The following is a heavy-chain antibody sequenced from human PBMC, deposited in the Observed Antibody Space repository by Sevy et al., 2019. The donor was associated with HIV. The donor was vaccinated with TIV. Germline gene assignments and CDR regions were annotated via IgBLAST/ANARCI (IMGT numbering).Heavy chain of an antibody. CDR2: IYYNGST. Sequence: SETLSLTCTLSGGSFSSYFWSWIRQPPGKGLEWIGYIYYNGSTNYSPFLKSRVTISVDTPKNQFSLKLNSVTAADTAVYYCARGSIDYYYYMDVWGKGTTVTVSS. CDR1: GGSFSSYF. CDR3: ARGSIDYYYYMDV. V-gene: IGHV4-59*01. J-gene: IGHJ6*03.